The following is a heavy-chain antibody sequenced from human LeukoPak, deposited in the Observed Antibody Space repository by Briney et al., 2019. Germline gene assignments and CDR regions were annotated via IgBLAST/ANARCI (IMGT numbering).Heavy chain of an antibody. D-gene: IGHD5/OR15-5a*01. J-gene: IGHJ4*02. CDR3: AKHLNLVYDY. Sequence: GGSLRLSCAASGFTFSRYTMSWVRQAPGKGLEWVPLISGSGCNKYHADSVKGRFTISKDNSKNTLYLQMNSLRAEDRAVYYCAKHLNLVYDYWGQGTLVTVSS. V-gene: IGHV3-23*01. CDR1: GFTFSRYT. CDR2: ISGSGCNK.